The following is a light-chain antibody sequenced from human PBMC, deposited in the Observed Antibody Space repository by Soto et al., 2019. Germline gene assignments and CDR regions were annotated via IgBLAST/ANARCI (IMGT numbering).Light chain of an antibody. CDR2: AAS. J-gene: IGKJ1*01. CDR3: QQIYIPMRT. V-gene: IGKV1-39*01. CDR1: QSISSY. Sequence: DIQMTQSPSSLSASVGDRVTITCRASQSISSYLNWYQQKPGKAPKLLIYAASSLQSGVPSRFSGRGSGTECTLTISSLPLEDFATYYCQQIYIPMRTFGQSIKVDIK.